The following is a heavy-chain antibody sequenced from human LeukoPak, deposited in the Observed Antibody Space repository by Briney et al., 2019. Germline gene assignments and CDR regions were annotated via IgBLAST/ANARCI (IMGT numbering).Heavy chain of an antibody. CDR3: ARGPSHYDILTGSHYYYYYMDV. CDR1: GGSISSYY. J-gene: IGHJ6*03. Sequence: PSETLSLTCTVSGGSISSYYWSWIRQPAGKGLEWIGRIYTSGSTNYNPSLKSRVTISVDTSKNQFSLKLSSVTAADTAVYYCARGPSHYDILTGSHYYYYYMDVWGKGTTVTISS. V-gene: IGHV4-4*07. CDR2: IYTSGST. D-gene: IGHD3-9*01.